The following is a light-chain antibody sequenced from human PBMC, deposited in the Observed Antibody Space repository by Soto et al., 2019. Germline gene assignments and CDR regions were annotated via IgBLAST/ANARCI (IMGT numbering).Light chain of an antibody. CDR2: EVF. CDR1: SSDVGGYNY. CDR3: RSYAGSNNFDV. J-gene: IGLJ1*01. Sequence: QSALTQPPSASGSPGQSVTISCTGTSSDVGGYNYVSWYQQHPGKAPKLMIYEVFKRPSGVPDRFSGSKSGNTASLTVSGLQADDEADYYCRSYAGSNNFDVFGTGNKLTVL. V-gene: IGLV2-8*01.